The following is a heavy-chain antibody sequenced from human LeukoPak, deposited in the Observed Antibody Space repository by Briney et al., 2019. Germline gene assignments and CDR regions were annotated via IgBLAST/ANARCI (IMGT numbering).Heavy chain of an antibody. CDR2: INHSGST. J-gene: IGHJ4*02. CDR3: ARGRTAGN. D-gene: IGHD3-10*01. CDR1: GGSFSGYY. Sequence: SETLSLTCAVYGGSFSGYYWNWIRQPPGKGLEWIGEINHSGSTNYNPSLKSRVTISVDTSKNQFSLKLSSVTAADTAVYYCARGRTAGNWGQVTLVTVSS. V-gene: IGHV4-34*01.